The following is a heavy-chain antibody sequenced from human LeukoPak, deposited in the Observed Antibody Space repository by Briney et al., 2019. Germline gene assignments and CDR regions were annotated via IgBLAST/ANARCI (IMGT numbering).Heavy chain of an antibody. CDR3: AKEMDVVVVVATAN. J-gene: IGHJ4*02. CDR1: GFTFSNYA. D-gene: IGHD2-15*01. Sequence: PGGSLRLSCAASGFTFSNYAMSWVRQAPGKGLEWVSVISGSGGSTYYADSVKGRFTISRDNSKNTLYLQMNGLRAEDMAVYYCAKEMDVVVVVATANWGQGTLVTVSS. CDR2: ISGSGGST. V-gene: IGHV3-23*01.